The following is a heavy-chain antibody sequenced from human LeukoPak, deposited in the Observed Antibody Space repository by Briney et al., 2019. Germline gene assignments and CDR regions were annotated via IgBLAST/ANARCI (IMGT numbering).Heavy chain of an antibody. CDR3: ARAPYGSGSYLSR. J-gene: IGHJ4*02. V-gene: IGHV4-59*01. CDR1: GGPISSYY. CDR2: IYYSGST. D-gene: IGHD3-10*01. Sequence: SETLSLTCTVSGGPISSYYWSWIRQPPGKGLEWTGYIYYSGSTNYNPSLKSRVTISVDTSKNQFSLKLSSVTAADTAVYYCARAPYGSGSYLSRWGQGTLVTVSS.